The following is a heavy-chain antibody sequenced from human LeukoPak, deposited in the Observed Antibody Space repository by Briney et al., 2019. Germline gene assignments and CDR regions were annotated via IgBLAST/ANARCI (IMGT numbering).Heavy chain of an antibody. D-gene: IGHD3-3*01. CDR1: GFTFSSYA. V-gene: IGHV3-30*04. Sequence: PGGSLRLSCAASGFTFSSYAMHWVRQAPGKGLEWVAVISYDGSNKYYADSVKGRFTISRDNSKNTLYLQMNSLRAEDTAVYYCARDRAVVTIFGVVGYWGQGTLVTVSS. CDR3: ARDRAVVTIFGVVGY. J-gene: IGHJ4*02. CDR2: ISYDGSNK.